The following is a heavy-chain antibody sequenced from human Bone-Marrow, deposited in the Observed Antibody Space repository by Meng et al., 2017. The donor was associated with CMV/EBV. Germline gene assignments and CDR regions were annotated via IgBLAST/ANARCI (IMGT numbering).Heavy chain of an antibody. CDR1: GFTFSSYD. D-gene: IGHD1-26*01. CDR2: ISSSSSTI. CDR3: ALSGSYPHNYYYYGMDV. V-gene: IGHV3-48*04. Sequence: GGSLRLSCAASGFTFSSYDMNWVRQAPGKGLEWFSYISSSSSTIYYADSVKGRFTISRDNARNSLSLQMNSLRAEDTAVYYCALSGSYPHNYYYYGMDVWGQGTTVTVSS. J-gene: IGHJ6*02.